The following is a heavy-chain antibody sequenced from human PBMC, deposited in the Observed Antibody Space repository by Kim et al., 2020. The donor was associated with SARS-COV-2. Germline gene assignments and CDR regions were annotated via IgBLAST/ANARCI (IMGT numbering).Heavy chain of an antibody. CDR3: ARARSYSSPDFGP. CDR1: GFALSAYW. J-gene: IGHJ5*02. V-gene: IGHV3-7*01. Sequence: GGSLRLSCAASGFALSAYWLSWVRQAPGKGLEWLANIKQDGSETHYVDSVKGRFTISRDNTKNSLYLQLNSLRVEDTALYYCARARSYSSPDFGPWGQGTLVTVST. D-gene: IGHD5-18*01. CDR2: IKQDGSET.